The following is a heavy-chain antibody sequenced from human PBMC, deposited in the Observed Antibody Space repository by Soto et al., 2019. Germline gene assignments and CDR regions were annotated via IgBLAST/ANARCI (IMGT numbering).Heavy chain of an antibody. J-gene: IGHJ4*02. Sequence: EVPLVESGGGFVQPGGSLRLSCAAAGFTVRTDYMSWVRQAPGKGLEWVSVIYSGGNTYYSDSVKGRFTISINNSKNTLYLQMNSLRVEDTAVYYCARDRGRGKYHFDYWGQGTLVTVSS. CDR2: IYSGGNT. V-gene: IGHV3-66*01. CDR3: ARDRGRGKYHFDY. D-gene: IGHD2-2*01. CDR1: GFTVRTDY.